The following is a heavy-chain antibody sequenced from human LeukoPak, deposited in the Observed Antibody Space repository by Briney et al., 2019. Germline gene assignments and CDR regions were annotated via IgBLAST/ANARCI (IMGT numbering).Heavy chain of an antibody. V-gene: IGHV3-66*01. CDR3: ARMSAVAGGLDY. Sequence: GGSLRLSCAASGFTVSSNYMSWVRQAPGKGLEWVSVIYSGGSTYYADSVKGRFTISRDNAKNTLYLQMNSLRAEDTAVYYCARMSAVAGGLDYGGQGTLVTVSS. D-gene: IGHD6-19*01. CDR2: IYSGGST. CDR1: GFTVSSNY. J-gene: IGHJ4*02.